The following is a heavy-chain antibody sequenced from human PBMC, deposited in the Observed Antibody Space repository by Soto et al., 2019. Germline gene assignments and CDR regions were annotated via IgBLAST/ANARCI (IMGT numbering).Heavy chain of an antibody. CDR3: ARVHVVVVAATRYYYFEY. V-gene: IGHV1-2*02. CDR1: GYTFTGYY. Sequence: ASVKVSCKASGYTFTGYYMHWVLQAPGQGLEWMGWINPNSGGTNYAQKFQGRVTMTRDTSISTAYMELSSLRSDDTAVYYCARVHVVVVAATRYYYFEYWGQGTLVTVSS. J-gene: IGHJ4*02. CDR2: INPNSGGT. D-gene: IGHD2-15*01.